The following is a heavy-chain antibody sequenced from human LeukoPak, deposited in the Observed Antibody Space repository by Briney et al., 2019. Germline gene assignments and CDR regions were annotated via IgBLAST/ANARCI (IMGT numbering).Heavy chain of an antibody. J-gene: IGHJ4*02. CDR2: ISGSGGST. V-gene: IGHV3-23*01. Sequence: GGSLRLSCAASGFTFSSYAMSWVRQAPGKGLEWVSAISGSGGSTYYADSVKGRFTISRDNSKNALYLQMNSLRAEDTAVYYCAKLPTSRGLPSIFDYWGQGTLVTVSS. CDR3: AKLPTSRGLPSIFDY. D-gene: IGHD3-10*01. CDR1: GFTFSSYA.